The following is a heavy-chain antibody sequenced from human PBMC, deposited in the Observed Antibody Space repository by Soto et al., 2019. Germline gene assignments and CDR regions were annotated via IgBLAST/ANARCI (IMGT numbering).Heavy chain of an antibody. CDR1: GFTVTDNH. J-gene: IGHJ4*02. CDR2: IYYNGNT. Sequence: VQLVESGGGLVQPGGSLRLSCAGSGFTVTDNHMTWVRKAPGRGPEWVSTIYYNGNTFHADSVWGRFTISRDTSKNMLYLQMNSLRAEDTAVYYCATWGDTAKDGYWGQGTLVTASS. D-gene: IGHD5-18*01. V-gene: IGHV3-53*01. CDR3: ATWGDTAKDGY.